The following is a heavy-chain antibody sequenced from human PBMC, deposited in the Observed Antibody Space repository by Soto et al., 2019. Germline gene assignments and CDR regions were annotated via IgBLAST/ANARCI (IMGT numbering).Heavy chain of an antibody. CDR3: ARGWEAYSSSLDY. D-gene: IGHD6-13*01. V-gene: IGHV6-1*01. Sequence: QVQLQQSGPGLVKPSQTLSLTCAISGDSVSSNSTAWNWIRQSPSRGLEWLGRTYYRSKGHNDYAVSVKSRITITPDTSKNQFSLQLNSVTPEDRAVYYCARGWEAYSSSLDYWGQGTRVTVSS. CDR1: GDSVSSNSTA. J-gene: IGHJ4*02. CDR2: TYYRSKGHN.